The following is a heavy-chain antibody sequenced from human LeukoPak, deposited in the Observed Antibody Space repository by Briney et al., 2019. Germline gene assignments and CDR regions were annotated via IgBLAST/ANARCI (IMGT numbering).Heavy chain of an antibody. CDR3: AKDSNSGYVSVGPDY. V-gene: IGHV3-30*02. CDR2: VRYDGRNQ. Sequence: GGSLRLSRQTSGFVFSNYGMHWVRQAPGKGLEWVAFVRYDGRNQYYADSVQGRFTISRDNSRNTLYLQMNSLRPEDTGVYSCAKDSNSGYVSVGPDYWGLGTLVTVSS. CDR1: GFVFSNYG. J-gene: IGHJ4*02. D-gene: IGHD5-12*01.